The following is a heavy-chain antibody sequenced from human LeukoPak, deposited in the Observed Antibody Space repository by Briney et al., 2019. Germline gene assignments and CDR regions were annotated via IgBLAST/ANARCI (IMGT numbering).Heavy chain of an antibody. CDR2: IYSGGST. D-gene: IGHD3-22*01. J-gene: IGHJ3*02. Sequence: GGSLRLSCAASGFTFSSYAMSWVSQAPGKGLEWVSVIYSGGSTYYADSVKGRFTISRDNSKNTLYLQMNSLRAEDTAVYYCAREGNYYDAFDIWGQGTMVTVSS. CDR3: AREGNYYDAFDI. CDR1: GFTFSSYA. V-gene: IGHV3-53*01.